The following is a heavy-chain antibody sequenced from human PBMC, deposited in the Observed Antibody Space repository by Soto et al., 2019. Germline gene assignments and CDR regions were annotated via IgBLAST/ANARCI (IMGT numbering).Heavy chain of an antibody. CDR1: GFTFSTYS. CDR3: ARGDYGDYEDAFDI. CDR2: ISSGSSYI. Sequence: EVQLVDSGGGLVKPGGSLRRSCAASGFTFSTYSMNWVRQAPGKGLEWVSSISSGSSYIYYADSVKGRFTISRDNAKNSLYLQMNSLRAEDTALYYCARGDYGDYEDAFDIWGQGTMVTVSS. D-gene: IGHD4-17*01. J-gene: IGHJ3*02. V-gene: IGHV3-21*01.